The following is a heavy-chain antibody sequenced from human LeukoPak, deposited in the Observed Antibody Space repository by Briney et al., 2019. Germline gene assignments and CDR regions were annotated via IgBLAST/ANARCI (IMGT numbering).Heavy chain of an antibody. CDR1: GFTFSSYA. D-gene: IGHD6-25*01. J-gene: IGHJ6*03. CDR2: ISIDGGRT. CDR3: ARRGIGSSRYQNMDV. Sequence: GGSLRLSCAASGFTFSSYAMSWVRQAPGKAPEWVSTISIDGGRTYYADSVKGRFTVSRDTSKNTQYLQMNSLRAEDTAVYYCARRGIGSSRYQNMDVWGKGTTVTVSS. V-gene: IGHV3-23*01.